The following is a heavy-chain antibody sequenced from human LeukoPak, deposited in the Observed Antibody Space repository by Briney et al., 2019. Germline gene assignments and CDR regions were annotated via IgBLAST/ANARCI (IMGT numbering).Heavy chain of an antibody. D-gene: IGHD1-7*01. CDR1: GDSINTSY. J-gene: IGHJ5*02. CDR2: VSASGST. Sequence: SETLSLTCTVSGDSINTSYWTWVRQPVGNAMQWIGRVSASGSTSYNHSLKSRVIMSVDVSKNQLSLNLTSVTDADTAVYFCAKDLSRQRRGLNYGPWFDPWGRGTLVTVSS. V-gene: IGHV4-4*07. CDR3: AKDLSRQRRGLNYGPWFDP.